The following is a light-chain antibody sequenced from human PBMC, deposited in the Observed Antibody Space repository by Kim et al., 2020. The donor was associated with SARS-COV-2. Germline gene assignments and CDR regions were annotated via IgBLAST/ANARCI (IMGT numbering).Light chain of an antibody. CDR2: YVS. Sequence: VTPKEKVTITCRASQTIGSSLHWYQQKPGQSPKLLIKYVSQSFSGAPPRFSGSGSRTDFTLTINSLEAEDVATYYCHQTNTLPWTFGQGTKVDIK. CDR3: HQTNTLPWT. CDR1: QTIGSS. V-gene: IGKV6-21*01. J-gene: IGKJ1*01.